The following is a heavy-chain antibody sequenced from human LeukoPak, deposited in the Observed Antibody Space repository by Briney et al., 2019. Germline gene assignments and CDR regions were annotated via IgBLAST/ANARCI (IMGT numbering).Heavy chain of an antibody. CDR3: ARGLPGTYYYDSIGYFPPGY. CDR1: GGTFSSYA. CDR2: IIPIFGTA. D-gene: IGHD3-22*01. V-gene: IGHV1-69*05. J-gene: IGHJ4*02. Sequence: SVKVSCKASGGTFSSYAISWVRQAPGQGLEWMGGIIPIFGTANYAQKFQGRVTITTDESTSTAYMERSSLRSEDTAVYYCARGLPGTYYYDSIGYFPPGYWGQGTLVTVSS.